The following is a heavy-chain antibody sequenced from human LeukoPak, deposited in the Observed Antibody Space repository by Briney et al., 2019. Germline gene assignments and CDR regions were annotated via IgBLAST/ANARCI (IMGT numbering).Heavy chain of an antibody. V-gene: IGHV4-34*01. D-gene: IGHD3-3*01. CDR2: INHSGST. Sequence: SETLSLTCAVYGGSFSGYYWSWIRQPPGKGLEWIGEINHSGSTNYNPSLKSRVTISVDTSKNQFSLKLSSVAAADTAVYYCARLNLEWLFDRRFDYWGQGTLVTVSS. J-gene: IGHJ4*02. CDR3: ARLNLEWLFDRRFDY. CDR1: GGSFSGYY.